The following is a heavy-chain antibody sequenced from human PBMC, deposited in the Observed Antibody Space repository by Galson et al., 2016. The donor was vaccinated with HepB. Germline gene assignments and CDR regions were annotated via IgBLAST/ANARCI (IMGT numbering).Heavy chain of an antibody. D-gene: IGHD3-3*01. CDR1: GASISSRSYY. V-gene: IGHV4-39*02. CDR3: VRDTGFMEWPKDGWFDT. J-gene: IGHJ5*02. CDR2: IYYTGTG. Sequence: SETLSLTCTVSGASISSRSYYWGWVRQPPGKGLEWIGAIYYTGTGYFNPSLERRLTISVDRARNGFSLSLKSVTAADTAIYYCVRDTGFMEWPKDGWFDTWGQGRLVIVSS.